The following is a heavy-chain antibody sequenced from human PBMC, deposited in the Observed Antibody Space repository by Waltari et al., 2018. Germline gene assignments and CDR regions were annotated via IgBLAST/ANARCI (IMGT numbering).Heavy chain of an antibody. CDR3: ARYDIVVVVAATGIDY. D-gene: IGHD2-15*01. Sequence: QVQLQESGPGLVKPSETLSLPCPVSGYSISSGYYWGWIRQPPGKGLEWMGSIYHSGSTDYNPSLKSRVTISVDTSKNQFSLKLSSVTAADTAVYYCARYDIVVVVAATGIDYWGQGTLVTVSS. CDR2: IYHSGST. CDR1: GYSISSGYY. J-gene: IGHJ4*02. V-gene: IGHV4-38-2*01.